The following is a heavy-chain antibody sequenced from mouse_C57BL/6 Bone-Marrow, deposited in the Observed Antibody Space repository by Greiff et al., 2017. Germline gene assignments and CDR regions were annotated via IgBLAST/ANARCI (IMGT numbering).Heavy chain of an antibody. CDR2: IDPETGGT. J-gene: IGHJ3*01. V-gene: IGHV1-15*01. CDR3: TPYYYGSSYTY. CDR1: GYTFTDYE. Sequence: QVQLQHSGAELVRPGASVTLSCKASGYTFTDYEMHWVKQTPVHGLEWIGAIDPETGGTAYNQKFKGKAILTADKSSSTAYMELRSLTSEDSAVYYCTPYYYGSSYTYWGQGTLVTVSA. D-gene: IGHD1-1*01.